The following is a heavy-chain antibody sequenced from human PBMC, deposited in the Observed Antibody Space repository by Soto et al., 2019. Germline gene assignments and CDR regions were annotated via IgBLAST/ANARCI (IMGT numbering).Heavy chain of an antibody. CDR1: GFTFSRYA. J-gene: IGHJ4*02. D-gene: IGHD3-10*01. CDR3: ARSRSVAVADSFDF. Sequence: QVQVVESGGGVVQPGRSLRLSCAASGFTFSRYAIHWVRQAPGKGLEWVAVISKDGSNKYYVDSVKGRFTISRDNSKNTLYLQINSLRDEDAAVYYCARSRSVAVADSFDFWGQGTLVTVSS. CDR2: ISKDGSNK. V-gene: IGHV3-30*04.